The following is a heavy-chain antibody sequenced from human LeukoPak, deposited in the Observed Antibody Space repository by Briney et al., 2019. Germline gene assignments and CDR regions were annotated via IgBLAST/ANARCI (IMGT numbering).Heavy chain of an antibody. CDR1: GFSFSDYD. J-gene: IGHJ6*03. CDR3: AKGGGYEAQYYYYYLDV. V-gene: IGHV3-30*02. CDR2: IRYDGTNT. Sequence: GGSLRLSCAASGFSFSDYDMHWVRQAPGKGLEWVTFIRYDGTNTYADSVKGRFTISRDNSKNTLYLQMKSLRAEDTAVYYCAKGGGYEAQYYYYYLDVWGKGTTVTISS. D-gene: IGHD5-12*01.